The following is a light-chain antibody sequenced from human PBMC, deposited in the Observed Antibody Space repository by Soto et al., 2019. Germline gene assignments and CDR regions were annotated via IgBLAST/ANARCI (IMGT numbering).Light chain of an antibody. V-gene: IGKV3-20*01. CDR1: QSVSNN. CDR3: QQYATSPWT. J-gene: IGKJ1*01. Sequence: IVLTQSPGTLSLSPGERATLSCRASQSVSNNLAWYQQKPGQAPRLLIFGASSRATGIPDRFSGRGSGTDFTLTISRLEPEDFAVYCCQQYATSPWTFGQGTKVEIK. CDR2: GAS.